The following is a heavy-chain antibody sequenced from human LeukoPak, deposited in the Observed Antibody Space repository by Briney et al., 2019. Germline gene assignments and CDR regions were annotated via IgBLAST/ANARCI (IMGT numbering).Heavy chain of an antibody. CDR3: SGTDAFDI. V-gene: IGHV4-39*01. J-gene: IGHJ3*02. CDR2: IYYSGST. Sequence: SETLSLTCTVSGGSISSSSYYWGWIRQPPGKGLEWIGSIYYSGSTYYNPPLKSRVTISVDTSKNQFSLKLSSVTAADTAVYYCSGTDAFDIWGQGTMVTVSS. CDR1: GGSISSSSYY.